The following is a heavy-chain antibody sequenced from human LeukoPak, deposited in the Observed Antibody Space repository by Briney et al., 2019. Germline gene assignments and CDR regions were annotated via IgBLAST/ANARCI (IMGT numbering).Heavy chain of an antibody. CDR2: IYYSGST. D-gene: IGHD2-15*01. Sequence: SETLSLTCTVSGGSISSSSYYWGWIRQPPGKGLEWIGSIYYSGSTYYNPSLKSRVTISVDTSKNQFSLKLSSVTAADTAVYYCARHPQYCSGGSCYSGVPVYYFDYWGQGTLVTVSS. J-gene: IGHJ4*02. CDR3: ARHPQYCSGGSCYSGVPVYYFDY. CDR1: GGSISSSSYY. V-gene: IGHV4-39*01.